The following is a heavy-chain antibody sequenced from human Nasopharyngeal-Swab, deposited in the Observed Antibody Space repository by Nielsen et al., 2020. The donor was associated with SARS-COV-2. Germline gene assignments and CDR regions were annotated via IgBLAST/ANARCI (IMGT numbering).Heavy chain of an antibody. J-gene: IGHJ4*02. V-gene: IGHV3-48*04. CDR1: GFTFSSYS. D-gene: IGHD2/OR15-2a*01. CDR3: ARDCYGFSTTCNLLDY. CDR2: ISSSSSTI. Sequence: GGSLRLSGAASGFTFSSYSMNWVRKAQGKGLEWVSYISSSSSTIYYADSVKGRFTISRDDAKNSLYLQMNSLRAEDTAVYYCARDCYGFSTTCNLLDYWGQGTLVTVSS.